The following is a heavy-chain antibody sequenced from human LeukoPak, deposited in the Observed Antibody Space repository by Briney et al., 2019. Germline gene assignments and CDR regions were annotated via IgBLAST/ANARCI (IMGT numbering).Heavy chain of an antibody. CDR1: GGSFSGYY. CDR2: INHSGST. CDR3: AGRLREGCYNL. Sequence: SETLSLTCAVYGGSFSGYYWSWIRQPPGKGLEWIGEINHSGSTNYNPSLKSRVTISVDTSKNQFSLKLSPVTAADTAVYYCAGRLREGCYNLWGEGTLVTVSS. V-gene: IGHV4-34*01. D-gene: IGHD2-15*01. J-gene: IGHJ4*02.